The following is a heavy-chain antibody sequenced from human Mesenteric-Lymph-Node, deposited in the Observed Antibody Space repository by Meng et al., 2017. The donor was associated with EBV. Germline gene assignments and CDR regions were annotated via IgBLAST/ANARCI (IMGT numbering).Heavy chain of an antibody. J-gene: IGHJ5*02. CDR1: GYKFLTYY. V-gene: IGHV1-46*01. CDR3: ARATVTRNWFDP. CDR2: INPSVGST. Sequence: VELVQSGAELKYPGASVPVSGKASGYKFLTYYIHWVRQAPGQGLEWMGIINPSVGSTTYAQKFQGRVSMTSDASTSTIYMELNSLRSEDTAIYYCARATVTRNWFDPWGQGTLVTVSS. D-gene: IGHD4-11*01.